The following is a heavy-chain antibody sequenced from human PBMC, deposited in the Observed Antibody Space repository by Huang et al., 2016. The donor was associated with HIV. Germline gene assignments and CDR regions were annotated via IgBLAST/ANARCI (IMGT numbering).Heavy chain of an antibody. D-gene: IGHD4-17*01. Sequence: EVQLVESGGGLVKPGGSLRLSCAASGFNLTTFSMNWVHQAPGRGLRGVASINVPGTHIHYADSVEGRFTSSRDNTRNSLYLQWNSLRAEDTAVYYCVRIGYGENSYGSGYFDPWGQGTLVAVSS. V-gene: IGHV3-21*01. CDR3: VRIGYGENSYGSGYFDP. CDR1: GFNLTTFS. J-gene: IGHJ5*02. CDR2: INVPGTHI.